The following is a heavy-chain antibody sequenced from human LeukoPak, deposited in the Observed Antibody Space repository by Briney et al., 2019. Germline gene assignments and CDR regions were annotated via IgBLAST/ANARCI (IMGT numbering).Heavy chain of an antibody. J-gene: IGHJ4*02. CDR2: ISWNSGSI. CDR3: AKGVDTAMVTTFDY. CDR1: GFTFDDYA. D-gene: IGHD5-18*01. V-gene: IGHV3-9*01. Sequence: PGGSLRLSCAASGFTFDDYAMHWVRQAPGKGLEWVSGISWNSGSIGYADSVKGRFTISRDNAKNSLYLQMNSLRAEDTALYYCAKGVDTAMVTTFDYWGQGILVTVSS.